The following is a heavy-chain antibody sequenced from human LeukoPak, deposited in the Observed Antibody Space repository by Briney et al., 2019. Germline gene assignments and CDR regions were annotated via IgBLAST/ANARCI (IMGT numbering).Heavy chain of an antibody. D-gene: IGHD2-2*01. CDR2: IYYSGST. CDR3: AREFGTSDAFDI. CDR1: GGSISSGGYY. J-gene: IGHJ3*02. Sequence: SETLSLTCTVSGGSISSGGYYWSWIRQPPGRGLEWIGYIYYSGSTYYNPSLKSRVTISVDTSKNQFSLKLSSVTAADTAVYYCAREFGTSDAFDIWGQGTMVTVSS. V-gene: IGHV4-30-2*01.